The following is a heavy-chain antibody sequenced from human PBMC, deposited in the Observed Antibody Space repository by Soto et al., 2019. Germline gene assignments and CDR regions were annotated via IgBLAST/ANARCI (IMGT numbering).Heavy chain of an antibody. CDR3: ARDLGLLKSLFDY. Sequence: GGSLRLSCLASGFSFNSFNMNWIRRAPGRGLEWVASISVSGDNIYYGDSVQGRFTISRDNSKRSVFLDLSSLRVEDTAVYYCARDLGLLKSLFDYWGQGTLGTAPQ. CDR1: GFSFNSFN. CDR2: ISVSGDNI. J-gene: IGHJ4*02. D-gene: IGHD3-16*01. V-gene: IGHV3-21*01.